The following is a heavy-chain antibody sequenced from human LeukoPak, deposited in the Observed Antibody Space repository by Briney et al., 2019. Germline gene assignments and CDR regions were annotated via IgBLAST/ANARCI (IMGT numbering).Heavy chain of an antibody. J-gene: IGHJ4*02. CDR3: ASRVNTAMVTTPFDY. D-gene: IGHD5-18*01. Sequence: PSETLSLTCAVYGGSFSGYYWSWIRQPPGKGLEWIGEINHSGSTNYNPSLKSRVTISVDTSKNQFSLKLNSVTAADTAVYYCASRVNTAMVTTPFDYWGQGTLVTVSS. CDR2: INHSGST. CDR1: GGSFSGYY. V-gene: IGHV4-34*01.